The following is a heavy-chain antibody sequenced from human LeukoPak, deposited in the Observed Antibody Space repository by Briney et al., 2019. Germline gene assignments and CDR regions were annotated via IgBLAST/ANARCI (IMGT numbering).Heavy chain of an antibody. V-gene: IGHV3-74*01. J-gene: IGHJ4*02. CDR1: AFTFSSDW. CDR3: ARENWGSSFDY. CDR2: VNSDGSST. Sequence: GGSLILSCAASAFTFSSDWMHWVRQAPGKGLVWVSRVNSDGSSTRNAGSVKGRFTIYRDNAKNTLYLQMNSVRAEDTAVYYCARENWGSSFDYWGQGTLVTVSS. D-gene: IGHD7-27*01.